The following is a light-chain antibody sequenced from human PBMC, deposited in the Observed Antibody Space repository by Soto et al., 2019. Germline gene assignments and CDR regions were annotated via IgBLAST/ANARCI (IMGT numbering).Light chain of an antibody. J-gene: IGKJ1*01. CDR2: DAS. Sequence: IQMTQSPSTLSASIGDRVTITRRASQSINNRLAWYQQMPGKAPNLLIYDASSLESGVPSRFRGSGSGTEFTLTISGLQPDDFATYYCQQFIDGWTFGQGTKVEIK. CDR1: QSINNR. V-gene: IGKV1-5*01. CDR3: QQFIDGWT.